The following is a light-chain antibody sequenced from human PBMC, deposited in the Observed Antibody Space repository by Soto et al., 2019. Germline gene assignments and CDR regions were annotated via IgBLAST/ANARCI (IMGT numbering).Light chain of an antibody. V-gene: IGKV3-15*01. Sequence: EILMTQSPATLSVSPGERATLSCRASQSVTSNLAWYQQKPDQAPRLLIYGASTRATGIPVRFSGSGSGTEFTLTISSLQSEDVAFYYCQQYYSTPLTFGQGTKVDI. CDR2: GAS. CDR1: QSVTSN. CDR3: QQYYSTPLT. J-gene: IGKJ1*01.